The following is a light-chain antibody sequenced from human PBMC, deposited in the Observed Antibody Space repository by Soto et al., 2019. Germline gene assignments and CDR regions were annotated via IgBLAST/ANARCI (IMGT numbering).Light chain of an antibody. CDR3: QQYSSSPFT. J-gene: IGKJ3*01. CDR1: QSVSNNIY. Sequence: IALTQFSGTLSLCPGERATFSCTAIQSVSNNIYLAWYHQKPGHAPRLLIYGASTRATGIPARFSGSGSGTEFTLTISCLQSEDFAVYYCQQYSSSPFTFGPGTKVD. CDR2: GAS. V-gene: IGKV3-20*01.